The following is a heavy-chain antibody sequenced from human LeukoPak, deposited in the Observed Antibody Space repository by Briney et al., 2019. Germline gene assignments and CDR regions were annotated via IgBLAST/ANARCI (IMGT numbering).Heavy chain of an antibody. CDR1: SSSSYY. V-gene: IGHV3-7*01. CDR2: MKQDGSEK. CDR3: ARVGSGYDYPLLYYYYYYMDV. D-gene: IGHD5-12*01. Sequence: SSSSYYWGWIRQPPGKGLEWVANMKQDGSEKYYVDSVKGRFTISRDNAKNSLYLQMNSLRAEDTAVYYCARVGSGYDYPLLYYYYYYMDVWGKGTTVTVSS. J-gene: IGHJ6*03.